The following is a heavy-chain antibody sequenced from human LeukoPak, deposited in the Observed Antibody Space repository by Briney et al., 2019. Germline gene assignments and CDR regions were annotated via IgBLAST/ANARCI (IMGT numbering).Heavy chain of an antibody. J-gene: IGHJ6*02. Sequence: GGSLRLSCAASGFTFSNYGMHWVRQAPGKGLEWVAVISYNESDKYYADSVKGRFTISRDNSKNTLYLQMNSLRPEDTAVYYCAKGVVAATNAAYYGMDVWGQGTTVTVSS. CDR3: AKGVVAATNAAYYGMDV. CDR1: GFTFSNYG. CDR2: ISYNESDK. V-gene: IGHV3-30*18. D-gene: IGHD2-15*01.